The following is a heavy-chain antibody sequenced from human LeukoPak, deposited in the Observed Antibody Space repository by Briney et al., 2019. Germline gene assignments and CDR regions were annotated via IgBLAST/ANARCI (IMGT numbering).Heavy chain of an antibody. D-gene: IGHD3-3*01. V-gene: IGHV1-8*01. CDR2: MNPNSGNT. CDR1: GHTFTSYD. CDR3: ARRIRFRFDP. J-gene: IGHJ5*02. Sequence: GASVKVSCKASGHTFTSYDINWVRQATGQGLEWMGWMNPNSGNTGYAQKFQGRVTMTRNTSISTAYMELSSLRSEDTAVYYCARRIRFRFDPWGQGTLVTVSS.